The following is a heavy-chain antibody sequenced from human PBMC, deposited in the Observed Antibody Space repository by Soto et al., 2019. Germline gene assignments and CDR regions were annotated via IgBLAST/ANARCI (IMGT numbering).Heavy chain of an antibody. J-gene: IGHJ4*02. Sequence: SETLSLTCTVSGGSISSGGYYWSWIRQHPGKGLEWIGYIYYSGSTYYNPSLKSRVTISVDTSKNQFSLKLSSVTAADTAVYYCARAPPAVVPAASFDYWGQGTLVTVSS. V-gene: IGHV4-31*02. D-gene: IGHD2-2*01. CDR2: IYYSGST. CDR1: GGSISSGGYY. CDR3: ARAPPAVVPAASFDY.